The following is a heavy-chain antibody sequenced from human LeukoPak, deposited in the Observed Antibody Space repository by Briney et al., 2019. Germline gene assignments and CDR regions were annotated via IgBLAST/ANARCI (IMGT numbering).Heavy chain of an antibody. Sequence: GRSQRLSYAASGFTFSSYGMPWVSQAPGKGLVWVAVISYDGSNKYYADSVTGRFTISTDNSKNTLYLQMNSLRAEDTAVYYCAKDSVVIPLTYYYYYGMDVWGQGTTVTVSS. D-gene: IGHD3-22*01. CDR1: GFTFSSYG. V-gene: IGHV3-30*18. CDR3: AKDSVVIPLTYYYYYGMDV. J-gene: IGHJ6*02. CDR2: ISYDGSNK.